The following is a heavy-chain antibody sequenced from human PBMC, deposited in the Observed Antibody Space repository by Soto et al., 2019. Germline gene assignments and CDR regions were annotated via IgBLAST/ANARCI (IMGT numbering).Heavy chain of an antibody. V-gene: IGHV4-59*01. D-gene: IGHD3-16*01. J-gene: IGHJ4*02. CDR3: ASVTFGEIVLAH. CDR2: IYYSGTT. CDR1: GGSISSYY. Sequence: ASETLSLTCTVSGGSISSYYWSWIRQPPWKGLEWSGYIYYSGTTTYNPSLKRRVTRSIDTSKKQFSLTLSSVTAADTAVYYCASVTFGEIVLAHWGQGALVTVSS.